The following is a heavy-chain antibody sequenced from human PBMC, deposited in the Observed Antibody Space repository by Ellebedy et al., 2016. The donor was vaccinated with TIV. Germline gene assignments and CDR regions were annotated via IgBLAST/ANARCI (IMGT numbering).Heavy chain of an antibody. J-gene: IGHJ3*02. CDR3: ARDMAIYDMVAIDI. V-gene: IGHV1-8*01. Sequence: AASVKVSCKASGYTFTSYDITWVRQATGQGLEWMGWMNPNSGNTGYAQKFQGRVTINADKSTSTAYMELNSLRSEDTAVYYCARDMAIYDMVAIDIWGQGTMVTVSS. CDR1: GYTFTSYD. D-gene: IGHD3-16*01. CDR2: MNPNSGNT.